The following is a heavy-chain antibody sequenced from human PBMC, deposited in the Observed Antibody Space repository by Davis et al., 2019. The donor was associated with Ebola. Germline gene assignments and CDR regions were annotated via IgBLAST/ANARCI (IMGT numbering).Heavy chain of an antibody. Sequence: GSLRLSCAASGFTFSNAWMSWVRQAPGKGLEWVGRIKSKTDGGTTDYAAPVKGRFTISRDDSKNTLYLQMNSLKTEDTAVYYCTTTKKRITIFGVVIISDYWGQGTLVTVSS. CDR1: GFTFSNAW. CDR3: TTTKKRITIFGVVIISDY. V-gene: IGHV3-15*01. D-gene: IGHD3-3*01. J-gene: IGHJ4*02. CDR2: IKSKTDGGTT.